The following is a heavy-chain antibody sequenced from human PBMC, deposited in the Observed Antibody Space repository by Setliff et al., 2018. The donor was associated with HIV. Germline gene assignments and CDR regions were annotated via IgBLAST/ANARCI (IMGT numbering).Heavy chain of an antibody. D-gene: IGHD4-17*01. CDR2: IYTSGST. V-gene: IGHV4-61*09. Sequence: LSLTCTVSGGSIGSGYYYWSWIRQPAGKGLEWIGHIYTSGSTNYNPSLKSRVTISVDTSKNQFSLKLSSVTAADTAVYFCAASPDGDCATTNCANWFDPWGQGTLVTVS. J-gene: IGHJ5*02. CDR1: GGSIGSGYYY. CDR3: AASPDGDCATTNCANWFDP.